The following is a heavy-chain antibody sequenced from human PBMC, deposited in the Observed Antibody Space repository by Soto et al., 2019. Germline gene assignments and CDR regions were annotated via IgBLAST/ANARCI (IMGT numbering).Heavy chain of an antibody. CDR2: FDPEDGET. Sequence: ASVKVSCKVSGYTITELSMHWVRQAPGKGLEWMGGFDPEDGETIYAQKFQGRVTMTEDTSTDTAYMELSSLRSEDTAVYYCATQSPALYSYGSNNYYYYMDVWGKGTTVSVSS. CDR1: GYTITELS. V-gene: IGHV1-24*01. D-gene: IGHD5-18*01. CDR3: ATQSPALYSYGSNNYYYYMDV. J-gene: IGHJ6*03.